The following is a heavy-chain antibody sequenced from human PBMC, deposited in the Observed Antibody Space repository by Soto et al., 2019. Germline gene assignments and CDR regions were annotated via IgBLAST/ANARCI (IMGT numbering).Heavy chain of an antibody. V-gene: IGHV4-59*01. D-gene: IGHD3-22*01. CDR2: IYYSGST. CDR1: GGSISSYY. J-gene: IGHJ6*02. Sequence: PSETLSLTCTVSGGSISSYYWSWIRQPPGKGLEWIGYIYYSGSTNYNPSLKSRVTISVDTSKNQFSLKLSSVTAADTAVYYCARAPNDSSGYYYLGYYYGMDVWGQGTTVTVSS. CDR3: ARAPNDSSGYYYLGYYYGMDV.